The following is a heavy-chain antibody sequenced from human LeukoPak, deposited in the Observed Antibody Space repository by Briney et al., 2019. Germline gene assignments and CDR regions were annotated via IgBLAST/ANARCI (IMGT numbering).Heavy chain of an antibody. CDR3: AKALYYYDNSGHNDAFDI. Sequence: GGSLTLPCAASGFTFSSYAMSWVRQAPGKGLEWVSAISGSGGSTYYADSVKGRFTVSRDNSKNTLYLQMNSLRAEDTAVYYCAKALYYYDNSGHNDAFDIWGQGTMVTVSS. D-gene: IGHD3-22*01. J-gene: IGHJ3*02. CDR2: ISGSGGST. V-gene: IGHV3-23*01. CDR1: GFTFSSYA.